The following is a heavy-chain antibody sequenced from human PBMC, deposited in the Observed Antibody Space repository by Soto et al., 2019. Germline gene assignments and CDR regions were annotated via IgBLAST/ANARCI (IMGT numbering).Heavy chain of an antibody. J-gene: IGHJ5*02. D-gene: IGHD3-10*01. CDR3: ARGRVWWFGEAQGVGNWFDP. Sequence: QVQLEQSGAEVKKPGASVKVSCKASGYTFTDYYMHWVRQATGQGLEWMGWMNPNSGNTGYAQKFQGRVTMTRNTSISTAYMELSSLRSEDTAVYYCARGRVWWFGEAQGVGNWFDPWGQGTLVTVSS. V-gene: IGHV1-8*02. CDR1: GYTFTDYY. CDR2: MNPNSGNT.